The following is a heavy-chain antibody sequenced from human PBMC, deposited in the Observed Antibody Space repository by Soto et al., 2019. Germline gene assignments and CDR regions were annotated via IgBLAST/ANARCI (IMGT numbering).Heavy chain of an antibody. V-gene: IGHV3-23*01. D-gene: IGHD1-7*01. Sequence: EVQVLESGGGLVQPGGSLRLSCAASGFTFSSYGMTWVGQAPGKGLEWVSFSSATGAGTYYADSVKGRFTISRDNSKNTLYLQMTSLRADDTAVYYCAKDRRAGGNYGFYSDFWGQGALVIVSS. CDR2: SSATGAGT. J-gene: IGHJ4*02. CDR3: AKDRRAGGNYGFYSDF. CDR1: GFTFSSYG.